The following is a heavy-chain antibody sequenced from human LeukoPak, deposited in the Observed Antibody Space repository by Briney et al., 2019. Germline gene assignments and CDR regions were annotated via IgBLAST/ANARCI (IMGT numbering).Heavy chain of an antibody. Sequence: SETLSLTCTVSGGSISSSSYYWGWIRHPPGQGLEWIGSIYYSGSTYYNPSLKSRVTISENTSKIQFSLKLSSGTAAYTAVYYCASGYSGSWFGDWGQGTLVTVSS. J-gene: IGHJ5*02. CDR2: IYYSGST. D-gene: IGHD6-13*01. CDR1: GGSISSSSYY. V-gene: IGHV4-39*01. CDR3: ASGYSGSWFGD.